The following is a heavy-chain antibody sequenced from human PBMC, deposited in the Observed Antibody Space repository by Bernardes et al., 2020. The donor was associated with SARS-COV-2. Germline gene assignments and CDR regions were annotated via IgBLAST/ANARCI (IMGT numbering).Heavy chain of an antibody. V-gene: IGHV3-21*01. CDR3: ARGVSDYDSSAHWGWYYYYGMDV. Sequence: GGSLRLPLGAPWFPFRSHSMNRVRPAPGEGLEWGSSISNSSSYIYHADPVKGRFTISRDNAKNSLYLQMNSLRAEDTAVYYCARGVSDYDSSAHWGWYYYYGMDVWGQGTTVTVSS. J-gene: IGHJ6*02. CDR2: ISNSSSYI. D-gene: IGHD3-22*01. CDR1: WFPFRSHS.